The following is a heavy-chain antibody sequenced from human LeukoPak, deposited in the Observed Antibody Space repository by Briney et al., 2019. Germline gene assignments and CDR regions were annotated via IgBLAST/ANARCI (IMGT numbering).Heavy chain of an antibody. J-gene: IGHJ4*02. V-gene: IGHV3-23*01. CDR1: GFTFSSYA. CDR3: AKDSCSSTSCYRGVDY. CDR2: ISNSGGST. Sequence: GGPLRLSCAASGFTFSSYAMSWVRQAPGKGLEWVSAISNSGGSTYYADSVKGRFTISRDNSKNTLNLQMNSLRAEDTAVYYCAKDSCSSTSCYRGVDYWGQGTLVTVSS. D-gene: IGHD2-2*01.